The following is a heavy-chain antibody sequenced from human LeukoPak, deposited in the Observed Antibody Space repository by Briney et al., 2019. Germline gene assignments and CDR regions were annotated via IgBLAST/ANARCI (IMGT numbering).Heavy chain of an antibody. V-gene: IGHV1-18*01. CDR2: ISAHTGTT. D-gene: IGHD5-12*01. CDR3: AKDRSGYDYYGQYYFDY. Sequence: ASVKVSCKTSGYTFTSYGISWVRQAPGQGLEWMGWISAHTGTTNYAQKLQGRVTMTTDTSTSTAYMELRSLRSDDTAVYYCAKDRSGYDYYGQYYFDYWGQGTLVTVSS. J-gene: IGHJ4*02. CDR1: GYTFTSYG.